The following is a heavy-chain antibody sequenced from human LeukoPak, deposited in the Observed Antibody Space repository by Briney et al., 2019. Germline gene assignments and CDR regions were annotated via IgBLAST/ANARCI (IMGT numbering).Heavy chain of an antibody. J-gene: IGHJ5*02. D-gene: IGHD3-22*01. CDR2: ISGRGGST. CDR1: GFPFSSYA. CDR3: AKATSGYLFWFDP. V-gene: IGHV3-23*01. Sequence: GGSLRLSCAASGFPFSSYAMSWVRQAPGKGLEWVSAISGRGGSTFYADCVKGGFPLSRDNSKNTLYLQMNSLRAEDTAVYYCAKATSGYLFWFDPWGQGTLVTVSS.